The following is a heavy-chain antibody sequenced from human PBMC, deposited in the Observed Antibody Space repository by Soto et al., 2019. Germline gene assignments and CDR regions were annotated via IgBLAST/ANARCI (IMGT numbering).Heavy chain of an antibody. Sequence: QVQLVQSGAEVKKPGSSVKVSCKASGGTFSSYTISWVRQAPGQGLEWMGRIIPILGIANYAQKFQGRVTITAEKSTSKAYMELSSLRSEDTAVYYCASLNCSGGSCYSDYYYYYYMDVWGKGTTVTVSS. D-gene: IGHD2-15*01. CDR1: GGTFSSYT. CDR3: ASLNCSGGSCYSDYYYYYYMDV. V-gene: IGHV1-69*02. J-gene: IGHJ6*03. CDR2: IIPILGIA.